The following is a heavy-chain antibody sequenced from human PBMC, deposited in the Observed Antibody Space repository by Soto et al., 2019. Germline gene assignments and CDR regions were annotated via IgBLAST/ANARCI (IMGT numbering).Heavy chain of an antibody. V-gene: IGHV4-30-4*01. Sequence: QVQLQESGPGLVNPSQTLSLTCTVSGGSVGTGDYAWTWISPAPGKDLELLADDYYTGNNYQNPPLKGLASISVDPSKNPFSLELRSVTAADTAVYYCAGGRYRFWRGPFDLCGRGTLVTGSS. J-gene: IGHJ2*01. CDR1: GGSVGTGDYA. D-gene: IGHD3-3*01. CDR3: AGGRYRFWRGPFDL. CDR2: DYYTGNN.